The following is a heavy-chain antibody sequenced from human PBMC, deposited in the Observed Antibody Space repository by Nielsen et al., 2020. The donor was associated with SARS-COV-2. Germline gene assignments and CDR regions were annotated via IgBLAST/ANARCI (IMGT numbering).Heavy chain of an antibody. J-gene: IGHJ4*02. CDR2: IFYNGST. CDR3: VRIDMATISVDY. D-gene: IGHD5-24*01. V-gene: IGHV4-61*01. CDR1: GGSVSGRYY. Sequence: SETLSLTCTVSGGSVSGRYYWNWIRQSPGKGLEWIGYIFYNGSTNYKSSLKSRVTISLDTSKNQFSLNLMSVTAADTAVYYCVRIDMATISVDYWGRGTLVTVSS.